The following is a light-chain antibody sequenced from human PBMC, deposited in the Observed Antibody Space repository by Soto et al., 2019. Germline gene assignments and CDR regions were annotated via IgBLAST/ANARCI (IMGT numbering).Light chain of an antibody. J-gene: IGKJ1*01. CDR1: QSVSSN. Sequence: ESVLTQSPATLSVSPGERATLSCRASQSVSSNLAWYQQKPGQAPRLLIYGASKRATGIPDRFSGSGSGTDFTLTISRLEPEDFAVYCCQQYGSSPRTFGQGTKVDIK. V-gene: IGKV3-20*01. CDR3: QQYGSSPRT. CDR2: GAS.